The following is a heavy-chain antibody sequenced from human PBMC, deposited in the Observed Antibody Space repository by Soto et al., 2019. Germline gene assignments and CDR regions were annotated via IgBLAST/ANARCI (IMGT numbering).Heavy chain of an antibody. D-gene: IGHD3-10*01. CDR2: IYYSGTN. CDR1: GDSINNADYY. J-gene: IGHJ3*02. V-gene: IGHV4-31*03. Sequence: QVQLQESGPGLVKPSQTLSLNCSVSGDSINNADYYWIWIRQHAGRGLEWIGYIYYSGTNYYNPSLTSRVTISMDKSKNKFSLEMSSVTAADAAVYYCARVRGHAFDIRGQGTMVTVSS. CDR3: ARVRGHAFDI.